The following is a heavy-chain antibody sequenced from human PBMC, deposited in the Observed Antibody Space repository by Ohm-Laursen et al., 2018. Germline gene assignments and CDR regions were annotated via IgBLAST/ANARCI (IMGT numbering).Heavy chain of an antibody. CDR2: ISGSGGST. J-gene: IGHJ6*02. Sequence: SLRLSCSASGFTFSSYWMHWVRQAPGKGLEWVSAISGSGGSTYYADSVKGRFTISRDNSKNTPYLQMNSLRAEDTAVYYCAKPLRAMAPYYYGMDVWGQGTTVTVSS. V-gene: IGHV3-23*01. CDR1: GFTFSSYW. CDR3: AKPLRAMAPYYYGMDV. D-gene: IGHD5-18*01.